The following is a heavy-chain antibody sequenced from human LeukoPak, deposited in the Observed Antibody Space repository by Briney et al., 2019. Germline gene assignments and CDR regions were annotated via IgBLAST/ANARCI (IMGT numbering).Heavy chain of an antibody. V-gene: IGHV3-23*01. CDR3: AKTWFGDLEIRFDP. J-gene: IGHJ5*02. CDR1: GVTFTIFP. CDR2: IRADGVTT. Sequence: PGRTLRLSCAASGVTFTIFPMSCVPRAPAKGLEYLSLIRADGVTTYYADSLKGRFTIPRDNSNNTLYLPMNSLRAGDTAVYYCAKTWFGDLEIRFDPWGQGTLVTVSS. D-gene: IGHD3-10*01.